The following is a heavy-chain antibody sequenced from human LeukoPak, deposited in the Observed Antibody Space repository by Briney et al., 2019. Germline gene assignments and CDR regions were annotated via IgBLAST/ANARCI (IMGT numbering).Heavy chain of an antibody. V-gene: IGHV4-39*01. CDR2: VYYSGST. CDR1: GGSVSSSSYY. J-gene: IGHJ4*02. CDR3: ARAVTYDFDLDY. Sequence: SETLSLTCTVSGGSVSSSSYYWGWIRQPPGKGLEWIGSVYYSGSTYYNPSLKSRVTVSVDTSKNQFSLKLSSVTAADTAIYFCARAVTYDFDLDYWGQGTLVTVSS. D-gene: IGHD1-1*01.